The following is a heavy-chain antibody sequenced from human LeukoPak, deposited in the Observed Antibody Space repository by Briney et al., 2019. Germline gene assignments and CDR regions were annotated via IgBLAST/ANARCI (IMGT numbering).Heavy chain of an antibody. Sequence: GGSLRLSCAASGFTFSSYWMHWVRQAPGKGLVWVSRINSDGSSTSYADSVKGRFTISRDNSKNTLYLQMNSLRAEDTAVYYCAKCYDSSGYYYYYYYMDVWGKGTTVTVSS. V-gene: IGHV3-74*01. D-gene: IGHD3-22*01. CDR2: INSDGSST. J-gene: IGHJ6*03. CDR1: GFTFSSYW. CDR3: AKCYDSSGYYYYYYYMDV.